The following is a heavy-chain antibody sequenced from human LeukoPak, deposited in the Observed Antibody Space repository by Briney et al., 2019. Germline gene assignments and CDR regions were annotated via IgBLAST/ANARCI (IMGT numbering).Heavy chain of an antibody. Sequence: GGSLRLSCAASGFTFSSYSMNWVRQAPGKGLEWVSYISSSSSTIYYADSVKGRFTISRDNAKNSLYLQMNSLRAEDTAVYYCARDPPTMIVVALRGDYFDYWGQGTLVTVSS. CDR1: GFTFSSYS. D-gene: IGHD3-22*01. J-gene: IGHJ4*02. V-gene: IGHV3-48*01. CDR3: ARDPPTMIVVALRGDYFDY. CDR2: ISSSSSTI.